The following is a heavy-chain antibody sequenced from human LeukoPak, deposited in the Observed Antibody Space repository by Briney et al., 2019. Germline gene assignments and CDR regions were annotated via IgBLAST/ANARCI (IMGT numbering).Heavy chain of an antibody. V-gene: IGHV4-34*01. CDR2: INHSGRT. J-gene: IGHJ6*03. CDR1: GGSFSGYY. Sequence: SETLSLTCTVYGGSFSGYYWSWIRQPPGKGLEWIGEINHSGRTNYNPSLKSRVTISVDTSKNQFSLKLSSVTAADTAVYYCARAIRYFGYYYYYMDVWGKGTTVTISS. CDR3: ARAIRYFGYYYYYMDV. D-gene: IGHD3-9*01.